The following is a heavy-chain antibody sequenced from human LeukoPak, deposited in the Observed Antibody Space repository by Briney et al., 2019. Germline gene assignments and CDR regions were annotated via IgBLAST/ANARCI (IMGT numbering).Heavy chain of an antibody. J-gene: IGHJ4*02. CDR3: AGGRHRLDY. CDR1: GGSFSGYY. CDR2: INHSGST. V-gene: IGHV4-34*01. Sequence: SETLSLTCAVYGGSFSGYYWSWIRQPPGKGLEWIGEINHSGSTNYNPSLKSRVTISVDTSKNQFSLKLSSVTAADTAVYSCAGGRHRLDYWGQGTLVTVSS.